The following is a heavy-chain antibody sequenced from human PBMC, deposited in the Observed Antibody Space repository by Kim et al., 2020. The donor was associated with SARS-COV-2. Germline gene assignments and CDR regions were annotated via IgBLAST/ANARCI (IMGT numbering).Heavy chain of an antibody. CDR2: LKQDGSEK. Sequence: GGSLRLSCTGSGFTFSTYWMGWVRQAPGKGLEWVAGLKQDGSEKYYVAPVKGRFTISRDNEKNSLYLEMSSLRAEDTAMYSCARDGANGNYNFDYWGQGTLVTGAS. J-gene: IGHJ4*02. V-gene: IGHV3-7*03. D-gene: IGHD1-1*01. CDR1: GFTFSTYW. CDR3: ARDGANGNYNFDY.